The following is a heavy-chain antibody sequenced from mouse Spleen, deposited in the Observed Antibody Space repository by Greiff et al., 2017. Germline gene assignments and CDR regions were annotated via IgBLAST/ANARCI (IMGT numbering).Heavy chain of an antibody. CDR3: AREYFPTDYDGFDY. Sequence: ESGPGLVKPSQSLSLTCSVTGYSITSGYYWNWIRQFPGNNLEWMGYISYDGSNNYNPSLKNRISITRDTSKNQFFLKLNSVTTEDTATYYCAREYFPTDYDGFDYWGQGTTLTVSS. D-gene: IGHD2-4*01. V-gene: IGHV3-6*01. J-gene: IGHJ2*01. CDR1: GYSITSGYY. CDR2: ISYDGSN.